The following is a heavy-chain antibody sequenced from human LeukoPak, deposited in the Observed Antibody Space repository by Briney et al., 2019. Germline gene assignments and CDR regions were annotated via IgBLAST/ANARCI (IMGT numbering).Heavy chain of an antibody. CDR1: GFPFSSCG. J-gene: IGHJ4*02. V-gene: IGHV3-21*01. Sequence: GGSLRLSCAASGFPFSSCGFKWVRPAPGKGLEWVSSIGPTGTDRYYADSVRGRFTISRDNAKNSMYLQMDSLRDEDTAVYYCATETIGRHYDYWGQGTLLTVSS. CDR3: ATETIGRHYDY. D-gene: IGHD1-14*01. CDR2: IGPTGTDR.